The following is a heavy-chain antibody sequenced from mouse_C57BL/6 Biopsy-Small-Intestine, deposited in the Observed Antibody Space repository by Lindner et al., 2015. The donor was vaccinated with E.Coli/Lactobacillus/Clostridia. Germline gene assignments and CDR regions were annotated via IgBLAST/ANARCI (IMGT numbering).Heavy chain of an antibody. CDR3: ARALYYNFWSASYRDGDHVPHFFDS. D-gene: IGHD1-1*01. V-gene: IGHV1-84*02. CDR2: INPNSGDT. J-gene: IGHJ2*01. Sequence: SVKVSCKASGYSFTDNYIHWVRQAPGQGLEWMGWINPNSGDTRSAQKFQGRVIMTRDTSITTASMELSDLTSDDTAVYYCARALYYNFWSASYRDGDHVPHFFDSWGQGTLLTVSS. CDR1: GYSFTDNY.